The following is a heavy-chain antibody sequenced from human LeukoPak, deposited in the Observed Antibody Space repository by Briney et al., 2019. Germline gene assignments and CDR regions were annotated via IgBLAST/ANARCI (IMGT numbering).Heavy chain of an antibody. CDR1: GYTFTSNY. Sequence: WASVKVSCKASGYTFTSNYIHWVRQAPGQGLEWMGTIYPRDGSTGYAQKFQGRVTVTRDTSTSTVHMELSGLRSEDTAVYYCARDQEGFDYWGQGTLVTVSS. J-gene: IGHJ4*02. CDR2: IYPRDGST. V-gene: IGHV1-46*01. CDR3: ARDQEGFDY.